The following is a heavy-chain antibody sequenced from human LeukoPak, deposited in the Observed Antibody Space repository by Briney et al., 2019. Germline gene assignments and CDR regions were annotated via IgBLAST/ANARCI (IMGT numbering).Heavy chain of an antibody. CDR2: ISSSSSYI. CDR1: GFTFRSYS. J-gene: IGHJ4*02. Sequence: EPGGSLRLSCAASGFTFRSYSMNWVRQAPGKGLEWVSSISSSSSYIYYADSVKGRFTISRDNAKNSLYLQMNSLRAEDTAVYYCARGGPERDYFDYWGQGTLVTVSS. V-gene: IGHV3-21*01. CDR3: ARGGPERDYFDY.